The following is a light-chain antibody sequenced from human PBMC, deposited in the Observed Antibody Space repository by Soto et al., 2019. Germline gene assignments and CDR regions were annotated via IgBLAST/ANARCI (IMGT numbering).Light chain of an antibody. CDR3: CSYVDTDTWV. Sequence: QSALTQPPSASESPGQSVTISCTGTSSDVGGYHYVSWYQQYPGKAPKLMISGVSERPSGVPDRFSGSKSGNTASLTISGLQAEDEADYYCCSYVDTDTWVFGGGTKLTVL. CDR1: SSDVGGYHY. J-gene: IGLJ3*02. V-gene: IGLV2-11*01. CDR2: GVS.